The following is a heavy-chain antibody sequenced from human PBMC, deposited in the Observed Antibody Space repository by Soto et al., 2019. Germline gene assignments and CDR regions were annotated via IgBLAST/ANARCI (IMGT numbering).Heavy chain of an antibody. Sequence: ASVKVSCKASGGTFTSYYMHWVRQAPGQGLEWMGIINPSGGSTSYAQKFQGRVTMTRDTSTSTVYMELSSLRSEDTAVYYCARDRSSYGQDQYNWFDPWGQGTLVTVSS. D-gene: IGHD5-18*01. J-gene: IGHJ5*02. CDR1: GGTFTSYY. CDR3: ARDRSSYGQDQYNWFDP. V-gene: IGHV1-46*01. CDR2: INPSGGST.